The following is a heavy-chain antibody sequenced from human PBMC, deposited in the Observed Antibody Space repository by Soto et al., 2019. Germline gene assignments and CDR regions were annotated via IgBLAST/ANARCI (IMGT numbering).Heavy chain of an antibody. D-gene: IGHD2-21*02. Sequence: ASVKVSCKASGFTFTSSAMQWVRQARGQRLEWIGWIVVGSGNTNYAQKFQERVTITRDMSTSTAYMELSSLRSEDTAVYYCAASCGGDCYSGYYYYYGMDVWGQGTTVTVSS. J-gene: IGHJ6*02. V-gene: IGHV1-58*02. CDR3: AASCGGDCYSGYYYYYGMDV. CDR1: GFTFTSSA. CDR2: IVVGSGNT.